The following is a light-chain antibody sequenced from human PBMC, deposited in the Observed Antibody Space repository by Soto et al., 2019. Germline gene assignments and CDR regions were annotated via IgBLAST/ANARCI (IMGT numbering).Light chain of an antibody. CDR2: EVS. Sequence: QSALTQPASVSGSPGQSITISCTGTSSDVGGYNYVSWYQQHPGKAPKLMIYEVSNRPSGVSNRFSGSKSGNTVSLTISGLQAEDEADYYCSSYTSSSTSFGTGTKLTVL. CDR1: SSDVGGYNY. J-gene: IGLJ1*01. CDR3: SSYTSSSTS. V-gene: IGLV2-14*01.